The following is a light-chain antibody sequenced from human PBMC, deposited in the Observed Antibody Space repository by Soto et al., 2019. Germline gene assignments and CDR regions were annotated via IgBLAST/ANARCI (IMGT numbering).Light chain of an antibody. CDR2: DAY. J-gene: IGKJ3*01. CDR3: QNSDHRSL. V-gene: IGKV1-33*01. CDR1: HDIGNS. Sequence: IQMTQSPPSLSASVGDRVTITCQASHDIGNSLNWYQDKPGQAPKLVIYDAYNLETGVPSTFSGGGYGTHFTFTISSLRPVGLGTYYCQNSDHRSLFGPGTKVEIX.